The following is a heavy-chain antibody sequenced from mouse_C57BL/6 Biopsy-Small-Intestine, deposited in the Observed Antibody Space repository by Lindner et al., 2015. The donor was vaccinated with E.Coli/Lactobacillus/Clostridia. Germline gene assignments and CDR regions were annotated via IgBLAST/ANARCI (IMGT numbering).Heavy chain of an antibody. CDR1: GYSFTGYY. J-gene: IGHJ1*03. D-gene: IGHD4-1*01. CDR3: ARPSLLGWYFDV. Sequence: VQLQESGPELVKPGASVKISCKASGYSFTGYYMNWVKQSPEKSLEWIGEINPNTGGTTYNQKFKAKATLTVDKSSSTAYMQLKSLTSEDSAVYYCARPSLLGWYFDVWGTGTTVTVSS. CDR2: INPNTGGT. V-gene: IGHV1-42*01.